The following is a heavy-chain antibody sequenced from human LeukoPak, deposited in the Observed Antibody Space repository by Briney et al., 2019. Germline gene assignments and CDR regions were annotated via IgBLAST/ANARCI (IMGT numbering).Heavy chain of an antibody. CDR1: GFTLGTYY. J-gene: IGHJ2*01. CDR3: ARLGDHSHWNLNL. Sequence: PGGSLRLSCAASGFTLGTYYMNWVRQAPGKGLEWVSIIYSGGTTYYADSVKGRFTISRDTSKNTLSLQMNSLRVEDTAVYFCARLGDHSHWNLNLWGRGTLVTVSS. CDR2: IYSGGTT. D-gene: IGHD1-1*01. V-gene: IGHV3-53*01.